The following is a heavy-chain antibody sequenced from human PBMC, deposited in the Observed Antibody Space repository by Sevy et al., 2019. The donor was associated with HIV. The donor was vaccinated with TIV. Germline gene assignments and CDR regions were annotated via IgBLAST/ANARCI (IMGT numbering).Heavy chain of an antibody. CDR2: ISGSGGST. D-gene: IGHD3-10*01. Sequence: GGSQRLSCAASGFTFSSYAMSWVRQAPGKGLEWVSAISGSGGSTYYADSVKGRFTISRDNSKNTLYLQMNSLRAEDTAVYYCAKIGFGESYYFDYWGQGTLVTVSS. CDR3: AKIGFGESYYFDY. J-gene: IGHJ4*02. CDR1: GFTFSSYA. V-gene: IGHV3-23*01.